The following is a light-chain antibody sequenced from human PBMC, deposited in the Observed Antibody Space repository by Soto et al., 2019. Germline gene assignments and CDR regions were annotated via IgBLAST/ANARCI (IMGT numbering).Light chain of an antibody. CDR3: QQYDSSPLT. CDR2: GAS. Sequence: EIVLTQSPGTLSLSPGERATLSCRASQSVSSSYLAWYQQKPGQAPRLLIYGASSRATGIPDRFSGSGSGTDFTLTISRLAPEDFAVYYGQQYDSSPLTFGGGTKVEIK. J-gene: IGKJ4*01. V-gene: IGKV3-20*01. CDR1: QSVSSSY.